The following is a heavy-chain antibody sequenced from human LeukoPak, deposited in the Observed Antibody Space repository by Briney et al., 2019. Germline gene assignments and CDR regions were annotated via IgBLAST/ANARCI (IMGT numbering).Heavy chain of an antibody. V-gene: IGHV4-59*01. CDR2: IYYSGIT. CDR3: ARQAVYFGSGGYDY. Sequence: SETLSLTCTVSGGSISNYYWSWIRQPPGKGLEWIGYIYYSGITNYNPSLKSRVTISIDTSKNQFSLKLTSVTAADTAVYYCARQAVYFGSGGYDYWGQGTLVTVSS. J-gene: IGHJ4*02. CDR1: GGSISNYY. D-gene: IGHD3-10*01.